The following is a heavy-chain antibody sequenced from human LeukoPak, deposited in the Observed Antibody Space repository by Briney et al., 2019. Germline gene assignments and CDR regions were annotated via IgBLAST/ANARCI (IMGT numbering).Heavy chain of an antibody. V-gene: IGHV4-59*12. CDR1: GGSISSYY. D-gene: IGHD2-2*01. CDR3: ARGGGSGYCSSTTCSIFDY. Sequence: SETLSLTCTVSGGSISSYYWSWIRQPPGKGLEWIGYIYYSGSTNYNPSLKSRVTISVDTSKNQFSLKLSSVTAADTAVYYCARGGGSGYCSSTTCSIFDYWGQGMLVTVSS. J-gene: IGHJ4*02. CDR2: IYYSGST.